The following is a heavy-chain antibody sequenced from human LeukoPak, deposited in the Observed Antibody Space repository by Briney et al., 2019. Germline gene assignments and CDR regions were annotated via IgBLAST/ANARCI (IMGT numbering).Heavy chain of an antibody. J-gene: IGHJ4*02. V-gene: IGHV3-30*02. D-gene: IGHD3-22*01. CDR2: IRYDGSNK. CDR3: ARGRGIVVVTPAY. CDR1: GFTFSSYG. Sequence: GGSLRLSCAASGFTFSSYGMHWVRQAPGKGLEWVAFIRYDGSNKYYADSVKGRFTISRDNAKNSLYLQMNSLRAEDTAVYYCARGRGIVVVTPAYWGQGTLVTVSS.